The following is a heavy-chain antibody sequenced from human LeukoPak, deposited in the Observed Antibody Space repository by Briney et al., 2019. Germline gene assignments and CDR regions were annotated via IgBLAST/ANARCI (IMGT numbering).Heavy chain of an antibody. CDR3: TRFGEANDY. V-gene: IGHV3-64*02. J-gene: IGHJ4*02. CDR1: GFTFSGYA. Sequence: GGSLRLSCVASGFTFSGYAMNWVRQAPGKGLEYVSAISTDGRSTYYVDSVKGRFSISRDNSKSTLYLQMGSLRADDMAVYYCTRFGEANDYWGQGTLVTVSS. D-gene: IGHD3-10*01. CDR2: ISTDGRST.